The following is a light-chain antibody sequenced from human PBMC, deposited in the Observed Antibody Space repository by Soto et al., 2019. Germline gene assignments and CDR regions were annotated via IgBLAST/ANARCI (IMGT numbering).Light chain of an antibody. CDR1: QSLSSR. CDR2: KAS. Sequence: DIQMTQSPSTLSASVGDRVTITCRASQSLSSRLAWYQQKPGKAPKVLIYKASSLESGVPSRFSGSGSGNEFTLTISSLQPDDFATYYCQQYNNYWTFRQGTKVEIK. CDR3: QQYNNYWT. V-gene: IGKV1-5*03. J-gene: IGKJ1*01.